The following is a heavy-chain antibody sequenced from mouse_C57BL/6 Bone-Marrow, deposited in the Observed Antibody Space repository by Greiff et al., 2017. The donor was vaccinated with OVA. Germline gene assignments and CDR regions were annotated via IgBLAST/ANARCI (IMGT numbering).Heavy chain of an antibody. CDR3: ARTGTCDY. Sequence: VQLQQSGPELVKPGASVKISCKASGYAFSSSWMNWVKQRPGKGLEWIGRIYPGDGDTNYNGKFKGKATLTADKSSSTAYMQLSSLTSEDSAVYFCARTGTCDYWGQGTTLTVSS. D-gene: IGHD4-1*01. CDR1: GYAFSSSW. V-gene: IGHV1-82*01. J-gene: IGHJ2*01. CDR2: IYPGDGDT.